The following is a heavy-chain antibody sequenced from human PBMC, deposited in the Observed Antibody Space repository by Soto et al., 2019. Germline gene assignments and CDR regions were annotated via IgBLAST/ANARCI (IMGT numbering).Heavy chain of an antibody. CDR1: GGSVDSGGSY. V-gene: IGHV4-31*03. D-gene: IGHD3-3*01. CDR3: ARAYYDFWSATHYYYGMDV. J-gene: IGHJ6*02. Sequence: QVQLQESGPGLVRPSQTLSLACTVSGGSVDSGGSYWSWIRQHPGKGLEWIGYMSYSGGTYYNPSLKSRVTISIDTSKNQFSLKLSSVTAADTAVYYCARAYYDFWSATHYYYGMDVWGQATTVTVSS. CDR2: MSYSGGT.